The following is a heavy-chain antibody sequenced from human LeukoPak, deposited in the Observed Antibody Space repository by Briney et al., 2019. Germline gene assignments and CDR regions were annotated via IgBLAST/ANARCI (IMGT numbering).Heavy chain of an antibody. J-gene: IGHJ6*02. Sequence: GGSLRLSCAASGFTFSDYYMSWIRQAPRKGLEWVSYISSSSSYTNYADSVKGRFTISRDNAKNSLYLQMNSLRAEDTAVYYCARVITIFGVVIYYGMDVWGQGTTVTVPS. D-gene: IGHD3-3*01. CDR3: ARVITIFGVVIYYGMDV. V-gene: IGHV3-11*06. CDR1: GFTFSDYY. CDR2: ISSSSSYT.